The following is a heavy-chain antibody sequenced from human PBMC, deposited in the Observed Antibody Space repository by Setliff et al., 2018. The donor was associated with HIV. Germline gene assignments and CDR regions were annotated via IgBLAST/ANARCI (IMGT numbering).Heavy chain of an antibody. Sequence: ASVKVSCKASGGTFRKYSINWVRQAPGQGLELMGWMNPNTGKTVYAQKFQGRVTMTNNASISTAYMELSSLRSEDTAVYYCARGRSRGEVHRDHGYFQHWGQGSLVTVSS. D-gene: IGHD3-16*01. CDR1: GGTFRKYS. CDR2: MNPNTGKT. CDR3: ARGRSRGEVHRDHGYFQH. V-gene: IGHV1-8*01. J-gene: IGHJ1*01.